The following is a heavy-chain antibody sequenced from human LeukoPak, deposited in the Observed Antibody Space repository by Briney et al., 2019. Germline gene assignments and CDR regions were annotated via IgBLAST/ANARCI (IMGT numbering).Heavy chain of an antibody. J-gene: IGHJ4*02. CDR3: AKGHYDSSGYWLDY. V-gene: IGHV3-30*18. D-gene: IGHD3-22*01. CDR1: GFTFSTYG. Sequence: PGRSLRLSCAASGFTFSTYGMHWVRQAPGKGPEWVAVISYDGSNKYYADSVKGRFTISRDNSKNTLYLQMSSLRAEDTAVYYCAKGHYDSSGYWLDYWGQGTLVTVSS. CDR2: ISYDGSNK.